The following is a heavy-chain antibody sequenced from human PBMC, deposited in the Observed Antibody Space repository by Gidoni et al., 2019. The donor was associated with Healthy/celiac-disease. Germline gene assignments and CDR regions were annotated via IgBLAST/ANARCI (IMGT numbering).Heavy chain of an antibody. Sequence: QVQLVQSGAEVKKPGSSVKVSCKASGGTFSSYAISWVRQAPGQGLEWMGRIIPILGIANYAQKFQGRVTITADKSTSTAYMELSSLRSEDTAVYYCASRPLNEGTGDYGVYYFDYWGQGTLVTVSS. CDR1: GGTFSSYA. J-gene: IGHJ4*02. CDR3: ASRPLNEGTGDYGVYYFDY. CDR2: IIPILGIA. D-gene: IGHD7-27*01. V-gene: IGHV1-69*04.